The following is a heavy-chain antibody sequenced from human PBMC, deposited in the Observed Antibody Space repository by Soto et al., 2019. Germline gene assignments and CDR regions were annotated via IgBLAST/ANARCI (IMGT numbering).Heavy chain of an antibody. V-gene: IGHV1-18*01. D-gene: IGHD2-15*01. J-gene: IGHJ5*02. Sequence: GASVKVSCKASGYTFTSYGISWVRQAPGQGLEWMGWISAYNGNTNYAQKLQGRVTMTTDTSTSTAYMELRSLRSDDTAVYYCASVSKIGYCSGGSCYNSIWFDPWGQGTLVTVSS. CDR2: ISAYNGNT. CDR1: GYTFTSYG. CDR3: ASVSKIGYCSGGSCYNSIWFDP.